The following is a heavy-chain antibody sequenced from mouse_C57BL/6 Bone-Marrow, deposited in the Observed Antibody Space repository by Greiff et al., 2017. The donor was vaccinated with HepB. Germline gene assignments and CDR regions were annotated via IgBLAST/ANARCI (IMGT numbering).Heavy chain of an antibody. V-gene: IGHV5-17*01. CDR3: ARSARYYAMDY. CDR1: GFTFSDYG. Sequence: EVKLMESGGGLVKPGGSLKLSCAASGFTFSDYGMHWVRQAPEKGLEWVAYISSGSSTIYYADTVKGRFTISRDNAKNTLFLQMTSLRSEDTAMYYCARSARYYAMDYWGQGTSVTVSS. CDR2: ISSGSSTI. J-gene: IGHJ4*01.